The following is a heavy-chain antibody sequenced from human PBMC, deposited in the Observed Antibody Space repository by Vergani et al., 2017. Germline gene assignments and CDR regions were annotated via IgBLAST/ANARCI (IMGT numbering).Heavy chain of an antibody. CDR2: ISYDGSNK. J-gene: IGHJ3*02. CDR3: ARDQRITMVRGVITGDAFDI. D-gene: IGHD3-10*01. V-gene: IGHV3-30-3*01. Sequence: VQLVESGGGLVQPGGSLRLSCAASGFTVSSNYMSWVRQAPGKGLEWVAVISYDGSNKYYADSVKGRFTISRDNSKNTLYLQMNSLRAEDTAVYYCARDQRITMVRGVITGDAFDIWGQGTMVTVSS. CDR1: GFTVSSNY.